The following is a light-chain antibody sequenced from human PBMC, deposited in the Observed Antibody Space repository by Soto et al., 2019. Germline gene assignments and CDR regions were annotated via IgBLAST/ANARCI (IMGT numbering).Light chain of an antibody. CDR1: SSDVGGYNY. CDR3: CSYTDIALDVV. CDR2: DVT. J-gene: IGLJ2*01. V-gene: IGLV2-14*01. Sequence: QSVLTQPASVSGSPGQSITISCTGTSSDVGGYNYVSWYQHLPGKAPKLLIFDVTHRPSGVSDRFSGSKSGNTASLTISGVRPEDEADYYCCSYTDIALDVVFGGGTKVTVL.